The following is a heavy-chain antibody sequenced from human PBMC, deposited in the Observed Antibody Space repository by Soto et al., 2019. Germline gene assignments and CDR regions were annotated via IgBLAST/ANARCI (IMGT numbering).Heavy chain of an antibody. V-gene: IGHV1-69*06. Sequence: GASVKVSCKASGGTFSSYVISWVRQAPGQGLEWMGGIIPTFGTTNYAQKFQGRVTITADKSTSTAYMELSSLRSEDTAVYYCARLAYYYDSSGYPQPHIYYYYGMDVWGQGTTVTVSS. CDR3: ARLAYYYDSSGYPQPHIYYYYGMDV. CDR2: IIPTFGTT. CDR1: GGTFSSYV. J-gene: IGHJ6*02. D-gene: IGHD3-22*01.